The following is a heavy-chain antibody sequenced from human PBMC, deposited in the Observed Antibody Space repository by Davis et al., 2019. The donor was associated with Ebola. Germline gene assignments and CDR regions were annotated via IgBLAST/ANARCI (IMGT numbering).Heavy chain of an antibody. CDR1: GFTFSNFA. CDR2: ITGNGVGT. CDR3: ARDGSYIVLMVYAIGYYFDY. V-gene: IGHV3-23*01. D-gene: IGHD2-8*01. J-gene: IGHJ4*02. Sequence: PGGSLRLSCAASGFTFSNFAMAWVRQAPGKGLEWVSGITGNGVGTYYTNSVRGRFTISRDNSKNTLYLQMNSLRAEDTAVYYCARDGSYIVLMVYAIGYYFDYWGQGTLVTVSS.